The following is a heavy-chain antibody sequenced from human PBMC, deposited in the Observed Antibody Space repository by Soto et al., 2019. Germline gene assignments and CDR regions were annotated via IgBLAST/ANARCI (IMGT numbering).Heavy chain of an antibody. D-gene: IGHD3-22*01. Sequence: ASVKVSCKASGYTFTGYYMHWVRQAPGQGLEWMGWINPNSGGTNYAQKFQGRVTMTRDTSISTAYMELSRLRSDDTAAYYCARVRYYYDSSGYRYYFDYWGQGTLVTVSS. J-gene: IGHJ4*02. V-gene: IGHV1-2*02. CDR3: ARVRYYYDSSGYRYYFDY. CDR1: GYTFTGYY. CDR2: INPNSGGT.